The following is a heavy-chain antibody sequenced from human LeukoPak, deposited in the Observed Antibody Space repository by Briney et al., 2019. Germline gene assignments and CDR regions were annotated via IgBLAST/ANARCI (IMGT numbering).Heavy chain of an antibody. D-gene: IGHD2-15*01. J-gene: IGHJ3*02. V-gene: IGHV4-38-2*02. CDR2: IYHSGST. Sequence: SETLSLTCTVSGYSISSGYYWGWIRQPPGKGLEWIGSIYHSGSTYYNPSLKSRVTISVDTSKNQFSLKLSSVTAADTAVYYCARDGGPTRPFDIWGQGTMVTVSS. CDR1: GYSISSGYY. CDR3: ARDGGPTRPFDI.